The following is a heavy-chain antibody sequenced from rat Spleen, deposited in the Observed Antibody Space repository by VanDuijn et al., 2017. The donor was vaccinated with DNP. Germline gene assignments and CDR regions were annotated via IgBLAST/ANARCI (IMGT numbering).Heavy chain of an antibody. J-gene: IGHJ3*01. Sequence: EVQLVESGGDLVQPGRSLKLSCVASGFTFNNYWMTWIRQVPGKGLEWVASITSSGGGTYYPDSVKGRFTISRDNAKSTLYLQMNSLRSEDTATYYCTTEEDYGYNWFAYWGQGTLVTVSS. V-gene: IGHV5-31*01. CDR3: TTEEDYGYNWFAY. CDR1: GFTFNNYW. D-gene: IGHD1-7*01. CDR2: ITSSGGGT.